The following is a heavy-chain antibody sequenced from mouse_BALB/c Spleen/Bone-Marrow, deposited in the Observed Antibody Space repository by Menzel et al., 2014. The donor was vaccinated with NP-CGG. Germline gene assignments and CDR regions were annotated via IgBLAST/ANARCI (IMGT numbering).Heavy chain of an antibody. CDR3: ARWVPYWEFAY. Sequence: VMLVESGAELMKPGASVKISCKATGYTFSSYWIEWVKQRPGHGLEWIGEILPGSGSTNYNEKFKGKATFTADTSSNTAYMQLSSLTPEDSAVYYCARWVPYWEFAYWGQGTLVTVSA. J-gene: IGHJ3*01. CDR2: ILPGSGST. D-gene: IGHD4-1*01. V-gene: IGHV1-9*01. CDR1: GYTFSSYW.